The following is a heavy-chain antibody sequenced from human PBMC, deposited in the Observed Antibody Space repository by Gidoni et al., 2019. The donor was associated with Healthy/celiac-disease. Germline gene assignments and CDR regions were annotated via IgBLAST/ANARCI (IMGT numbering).Heavy chain of an antibody. J-gene: IGHJ5*02. Sequence: QVQLVQSGAEVKKPGASVKVSCKASGYTFTSYGISWVRQAPGQGLEWMGWISAYNGNTNYAQKLQGRVTMTTDTSTSTAYMELRNLRSDDTAVYYCARAHAEYSSSGDWFDPWGQGTLVTVSS. CDR3: ARAHAEYSSSGDWFDP. D-gene: IGHD6-6*01. V-gene: IGHV1-18*01. CDR2: ISAYNGNT. CDR1: GYTFTSYG.